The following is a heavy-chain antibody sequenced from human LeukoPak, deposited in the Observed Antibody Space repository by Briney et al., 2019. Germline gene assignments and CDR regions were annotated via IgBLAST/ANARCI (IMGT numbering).Heavy chain of an antibody. V-gene: IGHV4-34*01. J-gene: IGHJ4*02. CDR2: INHSGST. Sequence: SETLSLTCAVYGGSFSGYYWSWIRQPPGKGLEWIGEINHSGSTIYNPSLKSRVTISVDTSKNQFSLKLSSVTAADTAVYYCASYRYCSSTSCYFHLDYWGQGTLVTVSS. CDR3: ASYRYCSSTSCYFHLDY. D-gene: IGHD2-2*01. CDR1: GGSFSGYY.